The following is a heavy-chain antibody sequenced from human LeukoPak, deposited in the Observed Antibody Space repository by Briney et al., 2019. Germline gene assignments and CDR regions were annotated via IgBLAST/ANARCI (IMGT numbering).Heavy chain of an antibody. J-gene: IGHJ4*02. V-gene: IGHV1-18*01. CDR3: ARGATYYYDSSGYYQCDY. D-gene: IGHD3-22*01. CDR2: ISAYNGNT. Sequence: ASVTVSCKASGYTFTSYGISWVRQAPGQGLEWMGWISAYNGNTNYAQKLQGRVTMTTDTSTSTAYMELRSLRSDDTAAYYCARGATYYYDSSGYYQCDYWGQGTLVTVSS. CDR1: GYTFTSYG.